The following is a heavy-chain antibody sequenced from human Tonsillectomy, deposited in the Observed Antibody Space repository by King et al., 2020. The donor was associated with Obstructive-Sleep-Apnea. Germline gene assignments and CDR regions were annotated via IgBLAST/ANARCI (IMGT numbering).Heavy chain of an antibody. CDR1: GGSFSGYY. V-gene: IGHV4-34*01. CDR2: INRSGST. D-gene: IGHD6-6*01. CDR3: AGAKYGSSGKFDY. Sequence: VQLQQWGAGLLKPSETLSLTCAVYGGSFSGYYCSWIRQPPGKGLEWIGEINRSGSTNYNPSLKSRVTISIDTSKNHFSLKLSSVNAADTAVYYCAGAKYGSSGKFDYWGQGTLVTVSS. J-gene: IGHJ4*02.